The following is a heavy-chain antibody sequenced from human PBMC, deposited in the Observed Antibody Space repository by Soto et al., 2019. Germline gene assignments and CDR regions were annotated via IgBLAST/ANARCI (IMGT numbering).Heavy chain of an antibody. CDR3: ARSLPMGGYHSVGSMDV. CDR1: GFIFSNYA. CDR2: ISASGLST. D-gene: IGHD5-12*01. Sequence: GGSLRLSCAASGFIFSNYAMTWVRQAPGKGLEWVSLISASGLSTYSADSVKGRLTISRDNSKNTLYLQMNSLRVEDTAVYYCARSLPMGGYHSVGSMDVWGQGPTVTVSS. V-gene: IGHV3-23*01. J-gene: IGHJ6*02.